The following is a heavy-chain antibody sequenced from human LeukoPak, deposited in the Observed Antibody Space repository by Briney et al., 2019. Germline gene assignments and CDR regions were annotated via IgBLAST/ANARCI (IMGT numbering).Heavy chain of an antibody. D-gene: IGHD3-22*01. J-gene: IGHJ4*02. Sequence: GGSLRLSCAASGFTFSNAWMSWVRQAPGKGLEWVGRIKSKTDGGTTDYAAPVKGRFTISRDDSKNTLYLQMNSLKTEDTAVYYCTADVNYYDSSGYSYFDYWGQGTLVTVSS. CDR3: TADVNYYDSSGYSYFDY. V-gene: IGHV3-15*01. CDR1: GFTFSNAW. CDR2: IKSKTDGGTT.